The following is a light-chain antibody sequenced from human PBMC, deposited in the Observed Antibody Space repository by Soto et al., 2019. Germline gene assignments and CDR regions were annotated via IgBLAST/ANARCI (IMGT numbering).Light chain of an antibody. CDR1: SSDVGGYKY. Sequence: QSALTQPASVSGSPGQSITISCTGTSSDVGGYKYVSWYQQHPGKAPKLIIYEVSHRPSGVSNRFSGSKSDNTASLTISGLQAEDEADYYCSSYTSSSTVVFGGGTKLTVL. V-gene: IGLV2-14*01. CDR3: SSYTSSSTVV. J-gene: IGLJ2*01. CDR2: EVS.